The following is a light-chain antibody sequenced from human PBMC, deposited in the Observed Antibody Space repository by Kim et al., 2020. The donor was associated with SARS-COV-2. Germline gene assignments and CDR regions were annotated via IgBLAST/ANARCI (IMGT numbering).Light chain of an antibody. CDR2: EPS. Sequence: EIVLTQSPATLSLSPGERATLSCRASQSVGNSLAWFQQKPGQAPRLLIFEPSNRATGIPARFSGSGSGTGFTLTISSLEPEDFAVYYCQQRYNWPLTFGGGTKVDIK. CDR3: QQRYNWPLT. J-gene: IGKJ4*01. V-gene: IGKV3-11*01. CDR1: QSVGNS.